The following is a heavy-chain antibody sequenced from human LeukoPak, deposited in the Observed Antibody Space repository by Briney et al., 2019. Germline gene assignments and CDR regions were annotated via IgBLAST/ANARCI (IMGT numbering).Heavy chain of an antibody. V-gene: IGHV1-18*01. CDR2: ISPYNGNT. CDR3: ARDRQCGY. Sequence: ASVKVSCKASGYTFTSYGISWVRQAPGQGLEWMGWISPYNGNTNYAPKLQDRLTMTTDTSTSTAYMVLRSMRSDDTAVYYCARDRQCGYWGQGTLVTVSS. J-gene: IGHJ4*02. CDR1: GYTFTSYG. D-gene: IGHD2-21*01.